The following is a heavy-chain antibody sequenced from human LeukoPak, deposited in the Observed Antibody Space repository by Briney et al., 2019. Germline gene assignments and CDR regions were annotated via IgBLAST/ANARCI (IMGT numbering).Heavy chain of an antibody. J-gene: IGHJ3*02. CDR2: ISAYNGNT. Sequence: ASVKVSCKASDYTFSSYGISWARQAPGQGLKWMGWISAYNGNTNHAQKFQGRVTMTTDTSTSTAYMELRSLRSDDTAIFYCARARGDYARGFDIWGQGTMVTVSS. CDR1: DYTFSSYG. CDR3: ARARGDYARGFDI. V-gene: IGHV1-18*01. D-gene: IGHD4-17*01.